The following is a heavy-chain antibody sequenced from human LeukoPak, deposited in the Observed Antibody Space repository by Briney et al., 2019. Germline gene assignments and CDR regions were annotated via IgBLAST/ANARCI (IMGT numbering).Heavy chain of an antibody. V-gene: IGHV4-59*08. CDR2: IYYSGST. CDR1: GGSISSY. D-gene: IGHD1-14*01. J-gene: IGHJ4*02. CDR3: ARHVTGSGFDY. Sequence: PSETLSLTCTVSGGSISSYWSWIRQPPGKGLEWIGYIYYSGSTNYNPSLKSRVTISVDTSKNQFSLKLSSVTAADTAVYYCARHVTGSGFDYWGQGTLVTVSS.